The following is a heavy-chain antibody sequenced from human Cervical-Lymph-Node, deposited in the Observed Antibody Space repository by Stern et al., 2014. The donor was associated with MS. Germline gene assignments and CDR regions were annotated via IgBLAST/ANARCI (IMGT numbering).Heavy chain of an antibody. Sequence: VQLVESGGGLVKPGESLRLSCSASGFSFSRNTFNWVRQAPGKGLEWVSSISSSSRYIYYTDSVKGRFTISRDNAKNSLSLHMNSLGAEDTAVYFCATGDSSSGMDVWGQGTTVTVSS. D-gene: IGHD4-11*01. CDR2: ISSSSRYI. CDR1: GFSFSRNT. J-gene: IGHJ6*02. V-gene: IGHV3-21*01. CDR3: ATGDSSSGMDV.